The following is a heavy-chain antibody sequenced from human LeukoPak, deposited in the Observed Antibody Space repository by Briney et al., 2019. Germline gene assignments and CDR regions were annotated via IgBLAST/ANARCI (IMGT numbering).Heavy chain of an antibody. J-gene: IGHJ4*02. CDR2: IYNNGST. V-gene: IGHV4-59*01. Sequence: SSGTLSLTCTVSGGSITSYFWSWIRQPPGKGLEWIGYIYNNGSTKYNPVLKSRVTISIDTSKNQFSLNLSSVTAADTAVYYCARVTGTRWVVFDFWGLGTLVTVSS. CDR3: ARVTGTRWVVFDF. CDR1: GGSITSYF. D-gene: IGHD2-8*02.